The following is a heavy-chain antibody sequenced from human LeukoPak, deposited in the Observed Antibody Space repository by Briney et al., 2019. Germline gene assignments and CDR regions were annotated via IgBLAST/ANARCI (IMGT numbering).Heavy chain of an antibody. D-gene: IGHD1-26*01. J-gene: IGHJ3*02. V-gene: IGHV3-53*04. CDR1: GGTFSSYA. CDR2: IYSGGST. Sequence: GASVKVSCKASGGTFSSYAISWVRQAPGKGLEWVSVIYSGGSTYYADSVKGRFTISRHNSKNTLYLQMNSLRAEDTAVYYCARDSKSYDAFDIWGQGTMVTVSS. CDR3: ARDSKSYDAFDI.